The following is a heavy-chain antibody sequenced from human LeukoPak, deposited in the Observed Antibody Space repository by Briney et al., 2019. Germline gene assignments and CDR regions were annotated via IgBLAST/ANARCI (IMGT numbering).Heavy chain of an antibody. Sequence: GESLKISCKGSGYIFTSYWIGWVRQMPGKGLEWMGIIYPGDSDTRYSPSFQGQVTISVDKSIGTAYLRWSSLKASDTATYYCARFGSGSYYTIDYWGQGTLVTVSS. D-gene: IGHD3-10*01. CDR1: GYIFTSYW. J-gene: IGHJ4*02. CDR2: IYPGDSDT. CDR3: ARFGSGSYYTIDY. V-gene: IGHV5-51*01.